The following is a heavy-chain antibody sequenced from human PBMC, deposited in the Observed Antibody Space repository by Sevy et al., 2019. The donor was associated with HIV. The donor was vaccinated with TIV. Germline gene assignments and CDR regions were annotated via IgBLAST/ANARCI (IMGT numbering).Heavy chain of an antibody. V-gene: IGHV1-18*01. CDR3: AGDRSGIVGVNGAFDI. CDR2: ISGYNGNT. CDR1: GYTFTSYG. J-gene: IGHJ3*02. Sequence: ASVKVSCKASGYTFTSYGISWVRQAPGQGLEWMGWISGYNGNTNYAQMLQDRITMTPETSTSTAYMELRSLRSADTAVYYCAGDRSGIVGVNGAFDIWGRGTMVTVSS. D-gene: IGHD1-26*01.